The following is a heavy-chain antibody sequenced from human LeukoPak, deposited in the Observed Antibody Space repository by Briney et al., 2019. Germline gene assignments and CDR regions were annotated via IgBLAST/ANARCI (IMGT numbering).Heavy chain of an antibody. CDR1: GFTFSSYE. CDR2: ISSSGSTI. CDR3: ARVGRYCSSTSCYRAIDY. D-gene: IGHD2-2*01. J-gene: IGHJ4*02. Sequence: GGSLRLSCAASGFTFSSYEMNWVRQAPGKGLEWVSYISSSGSTIYYADSVKGRFTISRDNAKNSLYLQMNSLRAEDTAVYYCARVGRYCSSTSCYRAIDYWGQGTLVTVSS. V-gene: IGHV3-48*03.